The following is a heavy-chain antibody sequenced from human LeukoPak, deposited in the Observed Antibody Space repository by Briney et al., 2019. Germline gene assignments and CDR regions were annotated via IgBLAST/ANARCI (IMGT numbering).Heavy chain of an antibody. J-gene: IGHJ4*02. D-gene: IGHD1-26*01. V-gene: IGHV3-21*01. CDR2: ISSSSSYI. Sequence: GGSLRLSCAASGFTFSSYSMNWVRQAPGKGLEWVSSISSSSSYIYYADSVKGRFTISRDNAKNSLYLQMNSLRAEDTAVYYCAREFFDREGGTTVLDYWGQGTLVTVSS. CDR1: GFTFSSYS. CDR3: AREFFDREGGTTVLDY.